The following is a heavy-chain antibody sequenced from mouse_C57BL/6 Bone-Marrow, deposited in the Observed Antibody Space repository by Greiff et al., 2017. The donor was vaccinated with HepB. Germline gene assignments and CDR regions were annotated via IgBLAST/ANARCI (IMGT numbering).Heavy chain of an antibody. Sequence: QVQLKQSGAELARPGASVKLSCKASGYTFTSYGISWVKQRTGQGLEWIGEIYPRSGNTYYNEKFKGKATLTADKSSSTGYMELRSLTSEDSAVYFCAGLSLFAYWGQGTLVTVAA. J-gene: IGHJ3*01. CDR2: IYPRSGNT. CDR3: AGLSLFAY. CDR1: GYTFTSYG. V-gene: IGHV1-81*01.